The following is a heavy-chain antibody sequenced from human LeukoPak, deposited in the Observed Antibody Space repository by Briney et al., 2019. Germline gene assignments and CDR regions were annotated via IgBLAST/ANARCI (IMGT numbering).Heavy chain of an antibody. V-gene: IGHV3-9*01. D-gene: IGHD6-25*01. CDR3: VKAAADRYFDL. Sequence: SLRLSCVASGCNFNDYAMHWVRQAPGKGLEWVSGISWNSGIKTYGDSVKGRFTISRDYGKKTLFLQMNSLTTEDTALYYCVKAAADRYFDLWGRGTGVIVSS. CDR2: ISWNSGIK. CDR1: GCNFNDYA. J-gene: IGHJ2*01.